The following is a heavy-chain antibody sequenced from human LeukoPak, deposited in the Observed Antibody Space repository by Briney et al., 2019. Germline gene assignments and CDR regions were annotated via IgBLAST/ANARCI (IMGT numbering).Heavy chain of an antibody. CDR1: GYTFSDYA. D-gene: IGHD3-16*02. CDR2: IDTDNGNT. V-gene: IGHV1-3*04. J-gene: IGHJ4*02. CDR3: ARDRRGGGELSPPDY. Sequence: GASVKVSCKASGYTFSDYAFHWVRQATGQRLEWMGWIDTDNGNTKYSQNFQGRVTLIRDTSATTAYMELSSLRSEDTAVYYCARDRRGGGELSPPDYWGQGTLVTVSS.